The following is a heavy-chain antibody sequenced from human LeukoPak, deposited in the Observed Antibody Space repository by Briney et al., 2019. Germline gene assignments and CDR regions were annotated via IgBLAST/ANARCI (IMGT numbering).Heavy chain of an antibody. D-gene: IGHD3-22*01. J-gene: IGHJ3*02. CDR2: ISSNGSTI. Sequence: PGGSLRLSCAASGFTFSSYEMDWVRQAPGKGLEWVSYISSNGSTIYYADSVKGRFTISRDNAKNSLYLQMNSLRAEDTAVYYCAKEVTPDRSGFDAFDIWGQGTMVTVSS. V-gene: IGHV3-48*03. CDR1: GFTFSSYE. CDR3: AKEVTPDRSGFDAFDI.